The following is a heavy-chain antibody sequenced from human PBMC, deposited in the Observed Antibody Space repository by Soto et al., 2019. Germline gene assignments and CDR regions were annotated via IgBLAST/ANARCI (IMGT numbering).Heavy chain of an antibody. CDR3: ARDHRVTSGSWYDCFDY. Sequence: QVQLVQSGVEVKQPGASVKVSCKASGYTFSIYGISWVRQAPGQGLEWMGWIGAYNGETNYAQKFQGRVTMTTDTSTSTADMELRNLRSDDTAVYYCARDHRVTSGSWYDCFDYWGQLTLVTVYS. CDR2: IGAYNGET. D-gene: IGHD2-15*01. CDR1: GYTFSIYG. J-gene: IGHJ4*02. V-gene: IGHV1-18*01.